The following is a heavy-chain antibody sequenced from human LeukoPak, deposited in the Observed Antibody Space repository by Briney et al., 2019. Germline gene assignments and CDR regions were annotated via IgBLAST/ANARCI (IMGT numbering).Heavy chain of an antibody. CDR3: ARGGGLDV. CDR1: GFTFSSYW. D-gene: IGHD3-16*01. CDR2: INHNGNVN. V-gene: IGHV3-7*03. J-gene: IGHJ6*02. Sequence: GGSLGLSCAASGFTFSSYWMNWARQAPGKGLEWVASINHNGNVNYYVDSMKGRFTISRDNAKNSLYLQMSNLRAEDTAVYFCARGGGLDVWGQGATVTVSS.